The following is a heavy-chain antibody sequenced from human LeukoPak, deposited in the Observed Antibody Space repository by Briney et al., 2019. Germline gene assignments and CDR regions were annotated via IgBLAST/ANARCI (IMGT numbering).Heavy chain of an antibody. D-gene: IGHD6-13*01. CDR1: GGSISSGDYY. CDR3: VREVKGYGSSWYQNWFDP. V-gene: IGHV4-30-4*01. J-gene: IGHJ5*02. Sequence: SETLSLTCTVSGGSISSGDYYWSWIRQPPGKGLEWIGYVYYSGSAYYNPSLKSRVTTSIDTSKNQFSLKMSSVTAADTAVYYCVREVKGYGSSWYQNWFDPWGQGTLVTVSS. CDR2: VYYSGSA.